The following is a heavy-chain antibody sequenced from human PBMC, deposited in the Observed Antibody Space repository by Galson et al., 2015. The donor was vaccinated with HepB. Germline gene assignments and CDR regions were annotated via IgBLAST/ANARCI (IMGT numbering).Heavy chain of an antibody. J-gene: IGHJ4*02. V-gene: IGHV3-23*01. CDR2: ISDSGDST. Sequence: SLRLSCAASGFTFSNYAITWVRQAPGQGLEWVSAISDSGDSTYYADSVRGRFTISRDNCKNTLHLQMNGLTADDTAVYFCAKDAAPGSGSRYFDDWGQGTLVTVSS. CDR1: GFTFSNYA. CDR3: AKDAAPGSGSRYFDD. D-gene: IGHD6-19*01.